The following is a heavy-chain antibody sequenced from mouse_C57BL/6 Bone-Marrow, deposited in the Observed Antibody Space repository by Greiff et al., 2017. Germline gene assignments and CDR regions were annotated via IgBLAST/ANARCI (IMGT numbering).Heavy chain of an antibody. J-gene: IGHJ2*01. Sequence: EVKLQESGGGLVQPGGSLKLSCAASGFTFSDYYMYWVRQTPEKRLEWVAYISNGGGSTYYPDTVKGRFTISRDNAKNTLYLQMSRLKSEDTAMYYCARQEYYGSSWYYCDYWGQGTTRTVSS. CDR1: GFTFSDYY. D-gene: IGHD1-1*01. CDR2: ISNGGGST. V-gene: IGHV5-12*01. CDR3: ARQEYYGSSWYYCDY.